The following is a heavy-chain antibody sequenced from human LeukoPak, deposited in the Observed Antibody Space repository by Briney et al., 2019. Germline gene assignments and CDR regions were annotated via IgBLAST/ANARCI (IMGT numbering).Heavy chain of an antibody. V-gene: IGHV1-69*04. CDR2: IIPILGIA. CDR1: GYTFTSYD. J-gene: IGHJ4*02. D-gene: IGHD6-13*01. Sequence: SVKVSCKASGYTFTSYDINWVRQAPGQGLEWMGRIIPILGIANYAQKFQGRVTITADKSTSTAYMELSSLRSEDTAVYYCASEIAAAGRPLDYWGQGTLVTVSS. CDR3: ASEIAAAGRPLDY.